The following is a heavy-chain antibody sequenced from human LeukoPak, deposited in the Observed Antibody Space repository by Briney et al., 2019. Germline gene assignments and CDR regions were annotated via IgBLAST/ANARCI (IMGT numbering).Heavy chain of an antibody. J-gene: IGHJ4*02. CDR2: ISGSGGST. Sequence: GGSLRLSCAASGFTSSSYAMSWIRQAPGKGLEWVSAISGSGGSTYYADSVKGRFTISRDNSKNTLYLQMNSLRAEDTAVYYCAKDLEGRPKDYWGQGTLVTVSS. CDR1: GFTSSSYA. V-gene: IGHV3-23*01. D-gene: IGHD1-1*01. CDR3: AKDLEGRPKDY.